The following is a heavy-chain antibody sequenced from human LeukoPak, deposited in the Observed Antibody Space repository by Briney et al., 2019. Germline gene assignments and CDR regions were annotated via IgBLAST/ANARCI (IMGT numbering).Heavy chain of an antibody. D-gene: IGHD2-15*01. V-gene: IGHV4-28*03. CDR3: ARDLSSATRQLDL. Sequence: SPSETLSLTCAVSGYSISSNNWWAWIRQPPGKGLEWIGYIYYSGSTYYNPSLKSRITISVDTSKNQFSLKLSSLTAADTAVYYCARDLSSATRQLDLWGQGTLVTVSS. CDR2: IYYSGST. CDR1: GYSISSNNW. J-gene: IGHJ5*02.